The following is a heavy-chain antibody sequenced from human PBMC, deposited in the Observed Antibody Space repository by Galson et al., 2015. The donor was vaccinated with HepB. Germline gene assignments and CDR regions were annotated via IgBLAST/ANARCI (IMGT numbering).Heavy chain of an antibody. V-gene: IGHV3-48*02. D-gene: IGHD6-19*01. Sequence: SLRLSCAASGFTFSIYSMNWVRQAPGKGLEWVSFISSGSTPIYYADSVKGRFTISRDNAKNSLYLQMNSLRDEDTAMYYCARGPGYGSGWSVYWGQGTLVSVSS. CDR1: GFTFSIYS. CDR2: ISSGSTPI. J-gene: IGHJ4*02. CDR3: ARGPGYGSGWSVY.